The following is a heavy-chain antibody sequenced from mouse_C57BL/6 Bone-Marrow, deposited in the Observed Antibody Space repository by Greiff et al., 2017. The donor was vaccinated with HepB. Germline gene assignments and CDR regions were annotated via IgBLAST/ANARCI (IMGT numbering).Heavy chain of an antibody. Sequence: QVQLQQPGAELVKPGASVKLSCKASGYTFTSYWMHWVKQRTGQGLEWIGMIHPNSGSTNYNEKFKSKATLTVDKSSSTAYMQLSSLTSEDSAVYYCARAEYLVYWYFDVWGTGTTVTVSS. CDR2: IHPNSGST. V-gene: IGHV1-64*01. CDR1: GYTFTSYW. CDR3: ARAEYLVYWYFDV. D-gene: IGHD5-1*01. J-gene: IGHJ1*03.